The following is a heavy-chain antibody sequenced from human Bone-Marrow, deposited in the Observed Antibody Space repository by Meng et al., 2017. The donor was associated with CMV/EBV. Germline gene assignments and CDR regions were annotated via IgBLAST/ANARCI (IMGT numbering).Heavy chain of an antibody. J-gene: IGHJ6*02. CDR2: ISAYNGTT. CDR3: ARDHYVVPAAVYYYYGMDV. Sequence: FTSYGISWVRQAPGLGLEWMGWISAYNGTTNYAQKLQGRVTMTTDTSTSTAYMELRSLRSDDTAAYYCARDHYVVPAAVYYYYGMDVWGQGTTVTVSS. V-gene: IGHV1-18*01. D-gene: IGHD2-2*01. CDR1: FTSYG.